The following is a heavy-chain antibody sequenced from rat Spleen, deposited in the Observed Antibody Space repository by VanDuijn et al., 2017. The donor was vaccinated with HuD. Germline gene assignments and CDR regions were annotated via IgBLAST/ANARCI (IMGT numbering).Heavy chain of an antibody. CDR3: AKCQYWYFDF. CDR2: IWGDGST. V-gene: IGHV2-1*01. J-gene: IGHJ1*01. Sequence: QVQLKESGPGLVEPSQTLSLTCTVSGFSLISHSLHWVRQPPGKGLEWMGGIWGDGSTNYNSALKSRLSISRDTSKSQVFLKMNNLQTEDTAMYFCAKCQYWYFDFWGPGTMVTVSS. CDR1: GFSLISHS. D-gene: IGHD3-1*01.